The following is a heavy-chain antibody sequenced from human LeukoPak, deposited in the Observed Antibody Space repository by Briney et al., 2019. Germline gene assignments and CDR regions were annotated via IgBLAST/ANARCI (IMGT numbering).Heavy chain of an antibody. V-gene: IGHV4-30-2*01. Sequence: SQTLSLTCTVSGGSISCGGYYWSWIRQPPGKGLEWIGYIYHSGSTYYNPSLKSRVTISVDRSKNQFSLKLSSVTAADTAVYYCARVLYNWNYATYYYYMDVWGKGTTVTVSS. D-gene: IGHD1-7*01. CDR2: IYHSGST. J-gene: IGHJ6*03. CDR3: ARVLYNWNYATYYYYMDV. CDR1: GGSISCGGYY.